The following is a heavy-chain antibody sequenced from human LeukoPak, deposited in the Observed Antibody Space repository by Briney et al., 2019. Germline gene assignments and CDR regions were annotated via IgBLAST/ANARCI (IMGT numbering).Heavy chain of an antibody. D-gene: IGHD4-23*01. CDR1: GFTFSSYS. Sequence: GGSLRLSCAASGFTFSSYSMNWVRQAPGKGLEWVSSISSSSSYIYYADSVKGRFTISRDNAKNSLYLQMNSLRAEDTAVYYCARDPEGGNGVGIVHYWGQGTLVTVSS. J-gene: IGHJ4*02. CDR3: ARDPEGGNGVGIVHY. V-gene: IGHV3-21*01. CDR2: ISSSSSYI.